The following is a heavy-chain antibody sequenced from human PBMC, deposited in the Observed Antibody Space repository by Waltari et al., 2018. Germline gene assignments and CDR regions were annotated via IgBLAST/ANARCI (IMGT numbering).Heavy chain of an antibody. V-gene: IGHV3-23*01. Sequence: EVQLLESGGGLVQPGGSLRLSCAASGFTFSSYAMHWVRQAPGKGLEWVSAISGSGGSTYYADSVKGRFTISRDNSKNTLYLQMNSLRAEDTAVYYCAKSSSWILSEDWYFDLWGRGTLVTVSS. CDR2: ISGSGGST. D-gene: IGHD6-13*01. CDR1: GFTFSSYA. CDR3: AKSSSWILSEDWYFDL. J-gene: IGHJ2*01.